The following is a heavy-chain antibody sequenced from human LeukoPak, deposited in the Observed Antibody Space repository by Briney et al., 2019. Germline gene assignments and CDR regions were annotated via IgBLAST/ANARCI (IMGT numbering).Heavy chain of an antibody. Sequence: GGSLRLSCAASGFTFSSYAMSWVRQAPGKGLEWVANIKQDGSEKYYVDSVKGRFTISRDNAKNSLYLQMNSLRAEDTAVYYCARGDYYDSSGYYWDYWGQGTLVTVSS. D-gene: IGHD3-22*01. CDR3: ARGDYYDSSGYYWDY. V-gene: IGHV3-7*04. CDR1: GFTFSSYA. CDR2: IKQDGSEK. J-gene: IGHJ4*02.